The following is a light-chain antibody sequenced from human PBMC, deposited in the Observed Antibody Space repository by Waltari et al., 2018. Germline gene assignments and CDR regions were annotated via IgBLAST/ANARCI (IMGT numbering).Light chain of an antibody. J-gene: IGKJ1*01. Sequence: DIQMTQSPSTLSASVGDRVTITCRASQSISSWLAWYQQKPGKGPKLLIYKASYLESGVPSRFSGSGSGTEFTLTITSLQPDDFATYFCQQYDTFSATFGPGTTVEI. CDR2: KAS. CDR1: QSISSW. CDR3: QQYDTFSAT. V-gene: IGKV1-5*03.